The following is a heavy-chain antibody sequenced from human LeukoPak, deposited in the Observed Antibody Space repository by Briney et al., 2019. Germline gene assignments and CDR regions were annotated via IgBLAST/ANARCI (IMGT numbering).Heavy chain of an antibody. J-gene: IGHJ4*02. CDR3: ARVYSSSWYDY. V-gene: IGHV3-13*01. D-gene: IGHD6-13*01. CDR1: GFTFSSYD. CDR2: IGTAGDT. Sequence: PGGSLRLSCAASGFTFSSYDMHWVRQATGKGLEWVSAIGTAGDTYYPGSVKGRFIISRENAKNSLYLQMNSLRAGDTAVYYCARVYSSSWYDYWGQGTLVTVSS.